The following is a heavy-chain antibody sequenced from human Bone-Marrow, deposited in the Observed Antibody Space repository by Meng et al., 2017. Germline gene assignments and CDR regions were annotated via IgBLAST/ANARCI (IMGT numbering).Heavy chain of an antibody. J-gene: IGHJ6*02. V-gene: IGHV3-30*01. Sequence: GGSLRLSCAASGFTFSSYAMHWGRQAPGKGLEWVAVISYDGSNKYYADSVKGRFTISRDNSKNTLYLQMNSLRAEDTAVYYCARENPAPTPIFGVVIRPPYYYYGMDVWGQGTTVTVSS. CDR3: ARENPAPTPIFGVVIRPPYYYYGMDV. CDR1: GFTFSSYA. CDR2: ISYDGSNK. D-gene: IGHD3-3*01.